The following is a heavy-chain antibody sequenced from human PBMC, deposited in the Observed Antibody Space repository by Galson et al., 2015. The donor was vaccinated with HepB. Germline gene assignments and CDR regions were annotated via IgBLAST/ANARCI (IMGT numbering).Heavy chain of an antibody. CDR2: LSSGGDST. CDR1: GFTFNNYA. Sequence: SLRLSCAASGFTFNNYAMSWVRQAPGKGLEWVSGLSSGGDSTYYADSVKGRFTISRDNSKKTLYLQTSSLRDEDTAVYYCAKVPYVSNFHHWGQGTLVTVSS. J-gene: IGHJ4*02. CDR3: AKVPYVSNFHH. V-gene: IGHV3-23*01. D-gene: IGHD3-10*02.